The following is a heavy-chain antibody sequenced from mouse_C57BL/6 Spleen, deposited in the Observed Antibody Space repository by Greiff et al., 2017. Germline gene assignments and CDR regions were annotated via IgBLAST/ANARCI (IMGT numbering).Heavy chain of an antibody. V-gene: IGHV1-69*01. CDR2: IDPSDSYT. J-gene: IGHJ2*01. Sequence: QVQLQQPGAELVMPGASVKLSCKASGYTFTSYWMPWVKQRPGQGLEWIGEIDPSDSYTNYNQKFKGKSTLTVDKSSSTAYMQLSSLTSEDSAVYYCSRLGDYWGQGTTLTVSS. D-gene: IGHD3-3*01. CDR3: SRLGDY. CDR1: GYTFTSYW.